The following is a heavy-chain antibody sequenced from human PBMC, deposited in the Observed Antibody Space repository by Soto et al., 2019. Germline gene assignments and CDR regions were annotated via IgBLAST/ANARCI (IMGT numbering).Heavy chain of an antibody. J-gene: IGHJ1*01. CDR1: GFTFTIAW. CDR2: IKSKTAGGTT. D-gene: IGHD3-16*01. CDR3: TSTTFY. Sequence: GGSLRLSCAASGFTFTIAWMNWVRQVPGKGLEWVGRIKSKTAGGTTEYAAPVKGRFTISRDDSIDTLYLQMNSLKTEDTAVYYCTSTTFYCGQGTLVPVSS. V-gene: IGHV3-15*07.